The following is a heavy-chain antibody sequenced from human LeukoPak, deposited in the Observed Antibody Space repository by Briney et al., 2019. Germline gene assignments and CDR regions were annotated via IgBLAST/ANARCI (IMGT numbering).Heavy chain of an antibody. D-gene: IGHD3-10*01. CDR1: GGSISSYY. CDR3: ARALGYYGSGSYPTPHMD. V-gene: IGHV4-59*01. CDR2: IYYSGST. J-gene: IGHJ4*02. Sequence: PSETLSLTCTVSGGSISSYYWSWIRQPPGKGLEWIGYIYYSGSTNYNPSLKSRGTISVDTTKNQFSLKLSSVTAADTAVYYCARALGYYGSGSYPTPHMDGGQGTLVTVSS.